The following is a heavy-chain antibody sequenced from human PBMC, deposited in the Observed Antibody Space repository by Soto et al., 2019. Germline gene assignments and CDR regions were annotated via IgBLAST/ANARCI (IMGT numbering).Heavy chain of an antibody. V-gene: IGHV3-33*01. D-gene: IGHD1-1*01. Sequence: GGSLRLSCAASGFTFSSYGMHWVRQAPGKGLEWVAVIWYDGTNKFYADSVKGRFIISRDNSKNALYLQMNSLTADDTAVYFCATVGKTTNYYYMDVWGKGTTVTVSS. J-gene: IGHJ6*03. CDR3: ATVGKTTNYYYMDV. CDR2: IWYDGTNK. CDR1: GFTFSSYG.